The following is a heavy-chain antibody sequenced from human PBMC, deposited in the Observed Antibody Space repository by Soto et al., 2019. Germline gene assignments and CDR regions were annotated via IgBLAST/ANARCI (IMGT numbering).Heavy chain of an antibody. CDR3: ARDYYKYYGCSGYYRSPAY. D-gene: IGHD3-22*01. CDR2: ISYDGNDK. V-gene: IGHV3-30*03. J-gene: IGHJ4*02. CDR1: GFTVSSNY. Sequence: PGGSLRLSCAASGFTVSSNYMSWVRQAPGKGLEWVAVISYDGNDKYYADSVKGRFTISRDNSKNTLYLQMNSLRAEDTAVYYCARDYYKYYGCSGYYRSPAYWGQGTLVTGSA.